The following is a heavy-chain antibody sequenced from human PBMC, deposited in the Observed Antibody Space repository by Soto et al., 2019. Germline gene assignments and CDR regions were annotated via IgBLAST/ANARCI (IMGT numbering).Heavy chain of an antibody. CDR1: GFTFSSCW. D-gene: IGHD3-22*01. J-gene: IGHJ6*03. CDR2: IKQDGSEK. V-gene: IGHV3-7*01. CDR3: ARERVKDYYYYMDV. Sequence: EVQLVESGGGLVQPGGSLRLSCAASGFTFSSCWMSWVRQAPGKGLEWVANIKQDGSEKYYVDSVKGRFTISRDNAKNSLYLQMNSLRAEDTAVYYCARERVKDYYYYMDVWGKGTTVTVSS.